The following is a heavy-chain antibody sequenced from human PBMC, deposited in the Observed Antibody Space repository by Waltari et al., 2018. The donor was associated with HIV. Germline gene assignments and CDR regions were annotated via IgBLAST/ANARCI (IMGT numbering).Heavy chain of an antibody. Sequence: LQASGPALVKTSATLSLSCSVSGVPRPSKSYDWGWVRQSPGKCLDWIASVSYGEKTYNIPSLKCQHSLSLDPSNNRLALNFTSVTAADTAVYYCAGHSGPYVHFFDLWGRGTLVTVTS. V-gene: IGHV4-39*01. J-gene: IGHJ2*01. CDR2: VSYGEKT. CDR1: GVPRPSKSYD. D-gene: IGHD3-16*01. CDR3: AGHSGPYVHFFDL.